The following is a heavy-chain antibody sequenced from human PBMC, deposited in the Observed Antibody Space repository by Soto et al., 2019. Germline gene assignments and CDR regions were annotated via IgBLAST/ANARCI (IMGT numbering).Heavy chain of an antibody. D-gene: IGHD6-13*01. J-gene: IGHJ4*02. CDR3: ARARIGAAGTKYYFDY. V-gene: IGHV3-64*02. CDR1: GFTFSNFA. Sequence: PGGSLRLSCAASGFTFSNFAVHWVRQAPGKGPEFVSGISSTGASIFYADSVKGRVTISRDNSENTVNLQMGSLKPEDTAVYYCARARIGAAGTKYYFDYWGRGTLVTVSS. CDR2: ISSTGASI.